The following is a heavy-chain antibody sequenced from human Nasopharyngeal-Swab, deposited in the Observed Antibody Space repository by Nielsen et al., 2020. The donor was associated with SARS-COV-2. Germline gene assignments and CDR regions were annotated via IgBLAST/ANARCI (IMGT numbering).Heavy chain of an antibody. CDR2: ISAYNGNT. J-gene: IGHJ4*02. CDR3: ARDPADKLLWFGEPWDY. Sequence: ASVKVSCKASGYTFTSYGISWVRQAPGQGLERMGWISAYNGNTNYAQKLQGRVTMTTDTSTSTAYMELRSLRSDDTAVYYCARDPADKLLWFGEPWDYWGQGTLVTVSS. V-gene: IGHV1-18*04. CDR1: GYTFTSYG. D-gene: IGHD3-10*01.